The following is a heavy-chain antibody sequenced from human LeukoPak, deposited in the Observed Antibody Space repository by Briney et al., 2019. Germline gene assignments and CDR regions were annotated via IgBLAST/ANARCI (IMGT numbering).Heavy chain of an antibody. Sequence: PSETLSLTCAVSGSSISGVYYWGWIRQPPGKGLAWIASMYHSGSTYYNPSLKSRVTISVDTSKNQFSPRLSSVTAADTAVYYCAKQGPTVVTHFDTWGQGTLVTVSS. CDR1: GSSISGVYY. CDR2: MYHSGST. V-gene: IGHV4-38-2*01. CDR3: AKQGPTVVTHFDT. J-gene: IGHJ4*02. D-gene: IGHD4-23*01.